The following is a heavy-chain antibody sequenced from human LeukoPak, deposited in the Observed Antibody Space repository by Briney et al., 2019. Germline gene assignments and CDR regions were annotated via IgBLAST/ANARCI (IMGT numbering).Heavy chain of an antibody. CDR2: IYSGGNT. V-gene: IGHV3-53*05. Sequence: GGSLRLSCVPSGLTVSSNYMSWVRQAPGKGLEWVSFIYSGGNTYYADSVKGRFTIYRDKSKNTLYLRMNSLRAEDTAVYYCARDREDYWGQGTLVTVSS. CDR1: GLTVSSNY. J-gene: IGHJ4*02. CDR3: ARDREDY. D-gene: IGHD3-10*01.